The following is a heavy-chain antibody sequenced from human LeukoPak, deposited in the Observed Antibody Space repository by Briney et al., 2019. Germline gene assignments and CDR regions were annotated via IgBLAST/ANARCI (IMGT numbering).Heavy chain of an antibody. J-gene: IGHJ5*02. Sequence: GGSLRLSCAASGFTFSSYWMHWVRQAPGKGLVWVSRINSDGSSTSYADPVKGRFTISRDNAKNTLYLQMNSLRAADTAVYYCARERDCSSTSCYSWWFDPWGQGTLVTVSS. D-gene: IGHD2-2*01. CDR1: GFTFSSYW. V-gene: IGHV3-74*01. CDR2: INSDGSST. CDR3: ARERDCSSTSCYSWWFDP.